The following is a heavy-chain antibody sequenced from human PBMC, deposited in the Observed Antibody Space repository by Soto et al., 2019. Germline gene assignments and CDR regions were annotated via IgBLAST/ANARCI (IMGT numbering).Heavy chain of an antibody. V-gene: IGHV4-59*08. Sequence: QVQLQESGPGLVKPSEPLSLTCTVSGGSISKYYWTWIRQPPGKGLEWIGYTHYSVNTTFNPSLNRRVTISVDTPKIQFSLKLSSVVAADAAVYYCACLVADGDDRSGSNRAVDIWGQGTMVTVSA. CDR3: ACLVADGDDRSGSNRAVDI. J-gene: IGHJ3*02. CDR2: THYSVNT. CDR1: GGSISKYY. D-gene: IGHD3-22*01.